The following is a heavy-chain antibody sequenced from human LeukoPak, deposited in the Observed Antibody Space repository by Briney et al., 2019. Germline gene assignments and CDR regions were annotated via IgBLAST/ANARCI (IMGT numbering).Heavy chain of an antibody. Sequence: GGSLRLSCTASGFTFSSYEMNWVRQAPGKGLERVSYISSSGSTRYYADSVKGRFTISTDNAKNLLYLQMNSLRAEDTAVYYCAELGITMIGGVWGKGTTVTISS. V-gene: IGHV3-48*03. D-gene: IGHD3-10*02. J-gene: IGHJ6*04. CDR3: AELGITMIGGV. CDR2: ISSSGSTR. CDR1: GFTFSSYE.